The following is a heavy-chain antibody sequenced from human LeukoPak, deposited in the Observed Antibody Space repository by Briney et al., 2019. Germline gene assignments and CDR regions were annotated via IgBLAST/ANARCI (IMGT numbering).Heavy chain of an antibody. CDR2: ILPMSKTT. V-gene: IGHV1-69*13. CDR1: GGTFSSNV. D-gene: IGHD3-22*01. J-gene: IGHJ3*01. Sequence: SVTVSCKASGGTFSSNVISWVRQARGQGLEWMGGILPMSKTTKYAQKVQGRVTILADESTYTANMELSSLRSEDTALYYCASSGNYSAFDLWGQGTLVTVSP. CDR3: ASSGNYSAFDL.